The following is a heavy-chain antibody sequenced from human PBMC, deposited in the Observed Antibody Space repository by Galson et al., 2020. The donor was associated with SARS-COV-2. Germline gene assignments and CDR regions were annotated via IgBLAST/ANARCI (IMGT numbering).Heavy chain of an antibody. J-gene: IGHJ6*04. CDR3: ARGGGPRVEYYFYMDV. Sequence: GESLKISCAPTGFTVSSNYMTCVRQTPGKGLEWVSVLYCGGSPYYADSVKGRFTISRDNSKNTVYLQMNSLRAEDTAVYYCARGGGPRVEYYFYMDVWGRGTTVTISS. CDR2: LYCGGSP. V-gene: IGHV3-53*01. D-gene: IGHD3-3*01. CDR1: GFTVSSNY.